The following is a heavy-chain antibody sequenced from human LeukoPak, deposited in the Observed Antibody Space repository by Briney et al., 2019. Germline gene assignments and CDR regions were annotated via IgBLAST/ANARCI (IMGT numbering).Heavy chain of an antibody. CDR1: GYTFTGYY. CDR2: INPNSGGT. V-gene: IGHV1-2*02. CDR3: ARGPIAVAGYFDY. Sequence: ASVKVSCKASGYTFTGYYMHWVRQAPGQGLEWMGWINPNSGGTNYAQKFQGRVTMTRDTSISTAYMELRRLRSDDTAVYYCARGPIAVAGYFDYWGQGILVTVSS. J-gene: IGHJ4*02. D-gene: IGHD6-19*01.